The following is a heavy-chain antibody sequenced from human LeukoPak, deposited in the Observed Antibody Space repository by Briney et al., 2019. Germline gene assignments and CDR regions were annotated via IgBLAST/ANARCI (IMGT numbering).Heavy chain of an antibody. V-gene: IGHV4-59*01. J-gene: IGHJ4*02. CDR3: ARDLPPDY. Sequence: SETLSLTCTVSGGSIRNYYWSWIRQPPGKGLEWIGYIYYSGSTNYNPSLKSRATISVDTSKNQFSLKLSSVTAADTAVYYCARDLPPDYWGQGTLVTVSS. CDR1: GGSIRNYY. CDR2: IYYSGST.